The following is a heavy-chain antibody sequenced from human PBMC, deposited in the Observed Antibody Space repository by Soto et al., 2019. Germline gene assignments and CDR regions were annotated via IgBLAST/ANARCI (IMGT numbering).Heavy chain of an antibody. CDR2: ISGSGGST. V-gene: IGHV3-23*01. D-gene: IGHD1-1*01. CDR3: PKLDNLFDY. CDR1: GFTFSSYA. J-gene: IGHJ4*02. Sequence: EVQLLESGGGLVQPGGSLRLSCAASGFTFSSYAMSWVRQAPGKGLEWVSGISGSGGSTDYADSVKGRFTISRDNFKNTLYLQMNSVSAEDTAVYYCPKLDNLFDYWGQGTLVTVSS.